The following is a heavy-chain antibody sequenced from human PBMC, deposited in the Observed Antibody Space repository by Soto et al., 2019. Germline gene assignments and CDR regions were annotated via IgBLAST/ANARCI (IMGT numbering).Heavy chain of an antibody. CDR3: TKHMIALATASIY. Sequence: PVGSLRLSCVGSGFTFSSYAMSWVRQAPGKGLEWVSAISRGGDVTYYSDSVKGRFTISRDNSKNTLLLQMDSLRAEDTALYYCTKHMIALATASIYWGQGALVTVSS. J-gene: IGHJ4*02. CDR2: ISRGGDVT. V-gene: IGHV3-23*01. CDR1: GFTFSSYA. D-gene: IGHD3-16*01.